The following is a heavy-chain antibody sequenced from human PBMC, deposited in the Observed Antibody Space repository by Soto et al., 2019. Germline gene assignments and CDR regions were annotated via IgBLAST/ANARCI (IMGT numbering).Heavy chain of an antibody. CDR1: GYTFVTYG. J-gene: IGHJ4*01. CDR2: ISLYNDET. V-gene: IGHV1-18*04. CDR3: ATTRSYSWDRTFGY. Sequence: ASVKVSCKSSGYTFVTYGITLVRQAPGQDLEWLGWISLYNDETRYAQNLQGRATLTRDTATSTVYMELTSLTPDDTAVYYCATTRSYSWDRTFGYWGQGTLVTVSS. D-gene: IGHD3-16*02.